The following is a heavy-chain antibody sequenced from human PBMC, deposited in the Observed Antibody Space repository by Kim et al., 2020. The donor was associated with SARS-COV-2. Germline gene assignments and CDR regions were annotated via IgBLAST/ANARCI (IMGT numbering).Heavy chain of an antibody. CDR2: IYYSGST. V-gene: IGHV4-31*03. Sequence: SETLSLTCTVSGGSISSGGYYWSWIRQHPGKGLEWIGYIYYSGSTYYNPSLKSRVTISVDTSKNQFSLKLSSVTAADTAVYYCARSGEMFYYDSSGLGPYYYYGMDVWGQGTTVTVSS. CDR3: ARSGEMFYYDSSGLGPYYYYGMDV. CDR1: GGSISSGGYY. D-gene: IGHD3-22*01. J-gene: IGHJ6*02.